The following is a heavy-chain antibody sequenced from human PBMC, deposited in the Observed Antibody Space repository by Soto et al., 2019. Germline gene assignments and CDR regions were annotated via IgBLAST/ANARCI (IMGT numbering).Heavy chain of an antibody. J-gene: IGHJ4*02. D-gene: IGHD3-22*01. V-gene: IGHV4-30-4*01. CDR1: DGSITSHDSY. CDR3: ARGRGFYYGRSGYYFDS. CDR2: ISYTGST. Sequence: SETLSLTCAVSDGSITSHDSYWSWIRQPPGKGLEWIGYISYTGSTHYNPSLKSRLTISVDASRNHFSLKLNSVTAADTAMYNCARGRGFYYGRSGYYFDSWDQGVLVTVSS.